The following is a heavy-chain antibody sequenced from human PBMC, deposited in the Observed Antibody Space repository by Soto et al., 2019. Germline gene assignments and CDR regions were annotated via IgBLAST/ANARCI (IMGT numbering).Heavy chain of an antibody. D-gene: IGHD5-18*01. CDR2: ITWDGGST. V-gene: IGHV3-43*01. J-gene: IGHJ3*02. Sequence: ESGGVVVQPGGSLRLSCAASGFTFDDYTMYWVRQAPGKGLEWVSLITWDGGSTYYADSVKGRFTISRDNSKNSLYLQMNSLRTEDTALYYCAKGGYSYGYVFHIWGQGTMVSVSS. CDR1: GFTFDDYT. CDR3: AKGGYSYGYVFHI.